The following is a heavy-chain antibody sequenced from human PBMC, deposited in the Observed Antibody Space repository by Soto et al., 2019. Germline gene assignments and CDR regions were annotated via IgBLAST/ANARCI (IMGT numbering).Heavy chain of an antibody. V-gene: IGHV4-31*03. CDR1: GDSMSVGYY. Sequence: QVQLQESGPGLVKPSQTLSLTCTVSGDSMSVGYYWSGIRQHPGKGLEWIGYVSPSGTTYYNPSLKSRVSISTDKSKIQFSLEVSSVTAADTAVYYCARDRGSYGMDVWGQGTTVTVSS. J-gene: IGHJ6*02. CDR2: VSPSGTT. CDR3: ARDRGSYGMDV.